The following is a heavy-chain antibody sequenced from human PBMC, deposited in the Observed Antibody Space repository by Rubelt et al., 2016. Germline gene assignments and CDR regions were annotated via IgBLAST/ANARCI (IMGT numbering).Heavy chain of an antibody. CDR2: ISDVNDST. CDR3: VGTYSTHWYFDL. Sequence: EVQLVESGGGLVQPGGSLRLSCAASGFTISNHAMSWVRQAPGKGLEWVSAISDVNDSTYYADSVKGRFTISRDKSKVHLYLQMNSLRVDDTAVYYCVGTYSTHWYFDLWGRGTLVTVSS. CDR1: GFTISNHA. V-gene: IGHV3-23*04. D-gene: IGHD2-15*01. J-gene: IGHJ2*01.